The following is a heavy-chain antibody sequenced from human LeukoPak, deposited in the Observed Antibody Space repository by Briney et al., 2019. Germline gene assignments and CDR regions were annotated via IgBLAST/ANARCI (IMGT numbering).Heavy chain of an antibody. V-gene: IGHV3-48*01. Sequence: GGSLRLSCAASAFTFSAYSMNWVRQAPGRGLEWVSYISASSGTIYYADSVKGRFTISRDNAKNSLYLQMNSLRGDDTAVYYCARRSEFGVLYYMDVWGKGTTVTVSS. CDR1: AFTFSAYS. CDR2: ISASSGTI. CDR3: ARRSEFGVLYYMDV. J-gene: IGHJ6*03. D-gene: IGHD3-16*01.